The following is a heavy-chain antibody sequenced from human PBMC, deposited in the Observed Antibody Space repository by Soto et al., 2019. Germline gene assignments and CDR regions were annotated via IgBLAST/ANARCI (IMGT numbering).Heavy chain of an antibody. Sequence: GKSRKISCKGSGYSFTSYWIGWVRQMPGKGLEWMGIIYPGDSDTRYSPSFQGQVTISADKSISTAYLQWSSLKASDTAMYYCATAYDSSGYYYVVYAFDIWGQGTMVTVSS. D-gene: IGHD3-22*01. CDR3: ATAYDSSGYYYVVYAFDI. CDR1: GYSFTSYW. J-gene: IGHJ3*02. V-gene: IGHV5-51*03. CDR2: IYPGDSDT.